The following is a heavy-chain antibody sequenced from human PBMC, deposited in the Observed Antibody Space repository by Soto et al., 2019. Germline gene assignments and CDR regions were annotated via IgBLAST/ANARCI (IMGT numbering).Heavy chain of an antibody. Sequence: SETLSLTCGVSGGSISSGGYSWSWVRQPPGKGLEWIGYIYHSGSTYYNPSLKSRVTISVDRSKNQFSLKLSSVTAADTAVYYCARGSGYDGGYWFDPWGQGTLVTVSS. J-gene: IGHJ5*02. CDR1: GGSISSGGYS. CDR2: IYHSGST. CDR3: ARGSGYDGGYWFDP. V-gene: IGHV4-30-2*01. D-gene: IGHD5-12*01.